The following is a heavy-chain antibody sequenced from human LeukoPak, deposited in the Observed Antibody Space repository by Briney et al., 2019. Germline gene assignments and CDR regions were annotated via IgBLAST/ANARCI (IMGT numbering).Heavy chain of an antibody. CDR3: ARAPEWLIFDY. CDR1: GFTVSSNY. D-gene: IGHD6-19*01. Sequence: GGCLRLSCAASGFTVSSNYMSWVRQAPGKGLEWVSVIYSGGSTYYADSVKGRFTISRHNSKNTLYLQMNSLRAEDTAVYYCARAPEWLIFDYWGQGTLVTVSS. CDR2: IYSGGST. J-gene: IGHJ4*02. V-gene: IGHV3-53*04.